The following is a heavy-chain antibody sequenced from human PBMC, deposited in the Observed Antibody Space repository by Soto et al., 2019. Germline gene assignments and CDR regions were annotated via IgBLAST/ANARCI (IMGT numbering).Heavy chain of an antibody. D-gene: IGHD3-10*01. CDR3: AGFRGSYGLDV. V-gene: IGHV1-69*02. J-gene: IGHJ6*02. CDR2: IIPILNIA. Sequence: QVQLVQSGAEVKKPGSSVKVSCKASGGTFSSYTISWVRQAPGQGLEWMGRIIPILNIANYAQKFQGRVTITADKSTSTAYMELSSLRSEDTAVYSWAGFRGSYGLDVWGQGTTVSVSS. CDR1: GGTFSSYT.